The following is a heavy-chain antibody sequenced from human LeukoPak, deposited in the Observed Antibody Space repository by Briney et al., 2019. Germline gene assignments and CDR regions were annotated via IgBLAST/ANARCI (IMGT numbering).Heavy chain of an antibody. J-gene: IGHJ5*02. CDR1: GYSFTDYY. CDR3: ARADRLHGGPYLIGP. V-gene: IGHV1-2*02. Sequence: ASVRVSCKTSGYSFTDYYMHWVRQAPGQGLEWMGWINPNSGGTSSAQKFQGRVTTTRDTSITTVYMEVNWLTSDDTAMYYCARADRLHGGPYLIGPWGQGTLVTVSS. D-gene: IGHD3-16*01. CDR2: INPNSGGT.